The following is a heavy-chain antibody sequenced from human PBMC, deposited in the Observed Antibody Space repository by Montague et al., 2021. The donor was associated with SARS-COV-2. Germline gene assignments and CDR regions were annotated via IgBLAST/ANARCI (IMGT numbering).Heavy chain of an antibody. V-gene: IGHV5-51*01. D-gene: IGHD3-10*01. CDR2: IYPGDSDT. Sequence: QSGAEVKKPGESLKISCKGSGYSFTSYWIGWVRQMPGKGLEWMGIIYPGDSDTRYSPSFQGQVTISADKSISTAYLQWSSLKASDTAMYYCARLGDGVVPSPILGVGPYYSYYYMDVWGKGTTVTVSS. CDR1: GYSFTSYW. CDR3: ARLGDGVVPSPILGVGPYYSYYYMDV. J-gene: IGHJ6*03.